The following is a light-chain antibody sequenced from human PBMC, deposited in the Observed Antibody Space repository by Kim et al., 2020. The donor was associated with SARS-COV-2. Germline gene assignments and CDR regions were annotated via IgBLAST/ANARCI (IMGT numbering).Light chain of an antibody. J-gene: IGKJ1*01. CDR1: QISARF. Sequence: SASVGDRVTITCRASQISARFLNWYQQKPGKAPKLLFYAASNLQSGVPSRFSGSGSGTDFTLTISSLQPEDFATYYCQQSYSIWTFGQGTKVDIK. CDR3: QQSYSIWT. V-gene: IGKV1-39*01. CDR2: AAS.